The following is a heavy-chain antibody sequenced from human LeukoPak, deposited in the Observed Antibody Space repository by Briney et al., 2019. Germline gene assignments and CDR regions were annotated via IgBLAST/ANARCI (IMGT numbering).Heavy chain of an antibody. Sequence: GESLKISCKGSGYGYSFTSYWIGWVRQMPGKGLEWMGIIYPGDSDTRYSPSFQGQVTISADKSISTAYLQWSSLKASDTAMYYCASPPFGSSWSDAFDIWGQGTMVTVSS. CDR2: IYPGDSDT. J-gene: IGHJ3*02. CDR1: GYGYSFTSYW. CDR3: ASPPFGSSWSDAFDI. V-gene: IGHV5-51*01. D-gene: IGHD6-13*01.